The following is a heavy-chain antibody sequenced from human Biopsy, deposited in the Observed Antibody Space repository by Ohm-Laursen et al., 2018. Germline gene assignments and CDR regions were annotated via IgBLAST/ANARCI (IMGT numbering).Heavy chain of an antibody. CDR1: GYTLTELS. Sequence: GASVKVSCKVSGYTLTELSLHWVRQAGGKGLEWMGGFDREERKKVYAEKFQGRVTMTEDTSTDTVYMEVTSLRSDDTAVYYCATGPYYDTRFYYNVRPFDFWGQGTLVTVSS. CDR3: ATGPYYDTRFYYNVRPFDF. CDR2: FDREERKK. V-gene: IGHV1-24*01. D-gene: IGHD3-10*01. J-gene: IGHJ4*02.